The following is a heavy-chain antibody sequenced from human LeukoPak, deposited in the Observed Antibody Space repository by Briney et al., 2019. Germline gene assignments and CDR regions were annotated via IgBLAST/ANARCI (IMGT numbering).Heavy chain of an antibody. J-gene: IGHJ4*02. CDR1: GFTYNSYW. CDR2: IKQDGSEK. D-gene: IGHD1-1*01. CDR3: ARDWQAVRDYFDY. V-gene: IGHV3-7*01. Sequence: PGGSLRLSCAAYGFTYNSYWMSWVRQAPGKELEWVANIKQDGSEKYYGDPVKGSFTISRDNAKNSLYLQMNSMRAEDTAVYSCARDWQAVRDYFDYWGQGTLVTVSS.